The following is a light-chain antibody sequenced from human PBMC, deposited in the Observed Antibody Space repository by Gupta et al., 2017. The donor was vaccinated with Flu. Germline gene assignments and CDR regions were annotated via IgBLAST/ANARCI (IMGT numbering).Light chain of an antibody. CDR1: RSVLSNSNDKSY. V-gene: IGKV4-1*01. J-gene: IGKJ4*01. Sequence: DIVMTQSPDYLAVSLGERATINCKSSRSVLSNSNDKSYLTWYQQRPGQPPKLLISWASTRESGVPDRFTGSGSGTDFSLTISSLQAEDVAVYYCQQYYTTPLTFGGGTKVEIK. CDR2: WAS. CDR3: QQYYTTPLT.